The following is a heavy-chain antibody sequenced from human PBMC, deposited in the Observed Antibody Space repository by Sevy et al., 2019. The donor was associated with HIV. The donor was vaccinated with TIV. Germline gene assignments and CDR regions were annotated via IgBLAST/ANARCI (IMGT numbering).Heavy chain of an antibody. CDR1: GFIFSNYD. CDR2: IWDDGTDK. CDR3: ARYWGRDGHSIDY. J-gene: IGHJ4*02. V-gene: IGHV3-33*01. D-gene: IGHD3-16*01. Sequence: GGSLRLSCATSGFIFSNYDMHWIRQAPGKGLEWVAVIWDDGTDKYYADSVQGRFTISRDNSKNTLYLQMNSLRVEDTAVYYCARYWGRDGHSIDYWGQGSLVTVSS.